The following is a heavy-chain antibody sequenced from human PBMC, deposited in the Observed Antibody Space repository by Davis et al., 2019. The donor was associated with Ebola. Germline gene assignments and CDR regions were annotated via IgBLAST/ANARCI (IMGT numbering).Heavy chain of an antibody. CDR2: IYTSGST. V-gene: IGHV4-4*07. D-gene: IGHD2-8*01. J-gene: IGHJ3*02. CDR1: GFTVSSNY. Sequence: LRLSCAASGFTVSSNYMSWVRQAPGKGLEWIGRIYTSGSTNYNPSLKSRVTMSVDTSKNQFSLKLSSVTAADTAVYYCARVGGVRSLDIWGQGTMVTVSS. CDR3: ARVGGVRSLDI.